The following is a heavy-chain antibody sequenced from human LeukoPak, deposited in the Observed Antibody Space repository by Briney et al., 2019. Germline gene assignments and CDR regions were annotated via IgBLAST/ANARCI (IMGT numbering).Heavy chain of an antibody. CDR2: INPNSGGT. CDR1: GYTFTGYY. V-gene: IGHV1-2*02. Sequence: GASVKVSCKASGYTFTGYYMHGVRQAPGQGLEWMGWINPNSGGTNYAQKFQGRVTMTRDMSTSTVYMELSSLRSEDTAVYYCASLTRGDAWGQGTLVTVSS. J-gene: IGHJ5*02. CDR3: ASLTRGDA.